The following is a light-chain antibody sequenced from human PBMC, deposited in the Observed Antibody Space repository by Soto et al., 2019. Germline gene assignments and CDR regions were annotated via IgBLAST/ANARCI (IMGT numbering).Light chain of an antibody. V-gene: IGKV1-9*01. CDR1: QGISGY. J-gene: IGKJ1*01. CDR3: QHLNSYSWT. CDR2: AAS. Sequence: DIQLTQSPSFLSASVGDRVTITCRASQGISGYLAWYQQKPGKAPKLLIYAASTLQSGVPSRFSGSGSGTELTLTISSLQPEDFATYYCQHLNSYSWTFGQGTKVEIK.